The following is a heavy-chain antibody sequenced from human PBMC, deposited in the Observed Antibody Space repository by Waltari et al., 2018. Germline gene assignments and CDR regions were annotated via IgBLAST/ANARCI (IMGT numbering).Heavy chain of an antibody. CDR1: GGSFSGYY. J-gene: IGHJ4*02. CDR3: ARGYCSSTSCYLGYTNFDY. CDR2: INHSGST. V-gene: IGHV4-34*01. D-gene: IGHD2-2*01. Sequence: QVQLQQWGAGLLKPSETLSLTCAVYGGSFSGYYWSWIRQPPGKGLEWIGEINHSGSTNYNPSLKSRVTISVDTSKNQFSLKLSSVTAADTAVYYCARGYCSSTSCYLGYTNFDYWGQGTLVTVSS.